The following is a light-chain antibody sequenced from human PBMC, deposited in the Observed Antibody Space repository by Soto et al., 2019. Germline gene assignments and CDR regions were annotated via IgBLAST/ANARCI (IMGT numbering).Light chain of an antibody. Sequence: DIQMTQSPSSLSASVGDRVTITCLASQTISSYLNWHQKKPGKAPKFLISTSSSLQSGGPSRFSATGSGTDFTLTISSLQPEHFATYYCQQSYITPFTFGPGTTVDIK. CDR2: TSS. CDR3: QQSYITPFT. J-gene: IGKJ3*01. V-gene: IGKV1-39*01. CDR1: QTISSY.